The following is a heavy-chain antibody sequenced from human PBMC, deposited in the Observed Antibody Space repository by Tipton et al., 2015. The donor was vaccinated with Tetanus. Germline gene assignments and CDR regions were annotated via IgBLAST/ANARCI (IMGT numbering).Heavy chain of an antibody. CDR3: ATRGVGAAAGRDS. V-gene: IGHV1-2*02. D-gene: IGHD6-13*01. CDR1: ENIFTDDY. J-gene: IGHJ4*02. Sequence: QLVQSGAEVKKPGASVEVSCKAPENIFTDDYMHWVRQAPGQGLEWMGWINPHNGGTHFAQKFQGRVTMTRDTSIRTASMEPNRLTSDDTAVYYCATRGVGAAAGRDSWGQGTLVTVSS. CDR2: INPHNGGT.